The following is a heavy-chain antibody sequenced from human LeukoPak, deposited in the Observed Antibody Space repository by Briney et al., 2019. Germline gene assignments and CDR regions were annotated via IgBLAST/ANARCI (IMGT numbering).Heavy chain of an antibody. J-gene: IGHJ4*02. CDR3: ARGGYYYDSSGYYDY. CDR2: IKQDGSEK. CDR1: GFIFSSYW. V-gene: IGHV3-7*01. D-gene: IGHD3-22*01. Sequence: GGSLRLSRAASGFIFSSYWMSWVRQAPGRGLEWVANIKQDGSEKYYVDSVKGRFTISRDNAKNSLYLQMNSLRAEDTAVYYCARGGYYYDSSGYYDYWGQGTLVTVSS.